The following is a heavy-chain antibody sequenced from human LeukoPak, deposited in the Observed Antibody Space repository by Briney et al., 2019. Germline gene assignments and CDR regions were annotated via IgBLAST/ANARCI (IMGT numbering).Heavy chain of an antibody. CDR3: AKDFSGYYWMFDP. D-gene: IGHD3-22*01. V-gene: IGHV3-30*02. Sequence: GGSLRLSCAASGFTFSNYGMHWVRQAPGKGLEWVAFIRYDGNNKYYADSVKGRFTISKDNSKNTLSLEMNSLRPDDTAVYYCAKDFSGYYWMFDPWGQGTLVTVSS. CDR1: GFTFSNYG. CDR2: IRYDGNNK. J-gene: IGHJ5*02.